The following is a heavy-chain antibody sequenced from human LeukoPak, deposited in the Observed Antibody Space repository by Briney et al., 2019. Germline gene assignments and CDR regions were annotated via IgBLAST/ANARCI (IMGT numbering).Heavy chain of an antibody. CDR2: ISGSGGST. J-gene: IGHJ5*02. D-gene: IGHD2-15*01. V-gene: IGHV3-23*01. Sequence: GGSLRLSCAASGFTFSSYAMSWVRQAPGKGLEWVSAISGSGGSTYYADSVKGRFTISRDNSKNTLYLQMNSLRAEDTAVYYCAKASWGYCSGGSCSDNWFDPWGQGTLVTVSS. CDR3: AKASWGYCSGGSCSDNWFDP. CDR1: GFTFSSYA.